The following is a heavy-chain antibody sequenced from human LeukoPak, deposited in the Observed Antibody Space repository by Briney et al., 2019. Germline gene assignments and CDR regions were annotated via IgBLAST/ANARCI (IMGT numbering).Heavy chain of an antibody. CDR1: GYTFTSYG. D-gene: IGHD2-2*01. CDR3: ARDSIVVVPAVXGTVWFDP. CDR2: ISAYTGNT. V-gene: IGHV1-18*01. Sequence: GASVKVSCKASGYTFTSYGISWVRQAPGQGLEWMGWISAYTGNTNYAQKLQGRVTMTTDTSTSTAYMELRSLRSDDTAVYYCARDSIVVVPAVXGTVWFDPWGQGTLVTVSS. J-gene: IGHJ5*02.